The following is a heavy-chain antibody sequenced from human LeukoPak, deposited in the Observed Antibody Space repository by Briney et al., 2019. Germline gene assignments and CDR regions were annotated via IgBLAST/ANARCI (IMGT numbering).Heavy chain of an antibody. J-gene: IGHJ4*02. Sequence: GGSLRLSCAASGFTFSSYSMNWVRQAPGKGLEWVSSISSSSSYIYYADSVKGRFTISRDNSKNTLYLQMNSLRAEDTAVYYCAKDRSGSYSQGLDYWGQGTLVTVSS. CDR3: AKDRSGSYSQGLDY. CDR1: GFTFSSYS. CDR2: ISSSSSYI. V-gene: IGHV3-21*01. D-gene: IGHD1-26*01.